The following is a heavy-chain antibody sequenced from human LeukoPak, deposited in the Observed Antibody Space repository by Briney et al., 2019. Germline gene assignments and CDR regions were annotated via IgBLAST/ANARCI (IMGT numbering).Heavy chain of an antibody. CDR1: GFTFSSYG. V-gene: IGHV3-30*18. CDR3: AKDHGYGGNFDY. J-gene: IGHJ4*02. D-gene: IGHD4-23*01. Sequence: GGSLRLSCAASGFTFSSYGMHWVRQAPGKVLEWVAVISYDGSNKYYADSVKGRFTISRDNSKNTLYLQMNSLRAEDTAVYYCAKDHGYGGNFDYWGQGTLVTVSS. CDR2: ISYDGSNK.